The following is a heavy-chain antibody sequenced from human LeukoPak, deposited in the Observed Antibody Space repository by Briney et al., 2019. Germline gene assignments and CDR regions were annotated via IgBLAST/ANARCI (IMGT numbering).Heavy chain of an antibody. D-gene: IGHD4-17*01. V-gene: IGHV3-33*01. CDR1: GFTFSSYG. CDR3: ARGYGDYPLAVDY. J-gene: IGHJ4*02. Sequence: PGGSLRLSCAASGFTFSSYGMHWVRQAPGKGLEWVAVIWYDGSNKYYADSVKVRFTISRDNSKNTLYLQMNSLRAEDTAVYYCARGYGDYPLAVDYWGQGTLVTVSS. CDR2: IWYDGSNK.